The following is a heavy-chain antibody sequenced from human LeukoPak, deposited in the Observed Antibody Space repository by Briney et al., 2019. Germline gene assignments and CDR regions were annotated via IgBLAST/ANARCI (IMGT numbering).Heavy chain of an antibody. V-gene: IGHV3-74*01. D-gene: IGHD1-26*01. CDR2: INTDGRTT. CDR1: GFTFSNDW. Sequence: PGGSLRLSCAASGFTFSNDWMHWVRQSPGKGLVWVSRINTDGRTTTYADSVKGRFTLSRDNAKNTLYLQMNSLRVEDTAVYYCARGRGGSYHYWGQGTLVTVSS. J-gene: IGHJ4*02. CDR3: ARGRGGSYHY.